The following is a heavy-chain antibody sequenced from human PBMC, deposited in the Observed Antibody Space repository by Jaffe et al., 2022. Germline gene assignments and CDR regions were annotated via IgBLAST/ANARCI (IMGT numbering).Heavy chain of an antibody. CDR1: GGSISSYY. V-gene: IGHV4-59*01. J-gene: IGHJ5*02. D-gene: IGHD5-12*01. CDR3: ARDGREYSGYDLRGHNWFDP. Sequence: QVQLQESGPGLVKPSETLSLTCTVSGGSISSYYWSWIRQPPGKGLEWIGYIYYSGSTNYNPSLKSRVTISVDTSKNQFSLKLSSVTAADTAVYYCARDGREYSGYDLRGHNWFDPWGQGTLVTVSS. CDR2: IYYSGST.